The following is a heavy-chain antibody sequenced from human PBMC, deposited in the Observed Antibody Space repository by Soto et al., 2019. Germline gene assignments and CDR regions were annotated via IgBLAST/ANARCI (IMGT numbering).Heavy chain of an antibody. V-gene: IGHV3-30*18. J-gene: IGHJ4*02. CDR3: AKDTYYHDSSGYYTFDY. Sequence: QPGGSLRLSCAASGFIFSSYGMHWVRQAPGKGLEWVAGTSYEGSKEYYTDSVKGRFTISRDNSKSTVYLQMSSLRDDDTAVYYCAKDTYYHDSSGYYTFDYWGQGTLVPSP. CDR1: GFIFSSYG. D-gene: IGHD3-22*01. CDR2: TSYEGSKE.